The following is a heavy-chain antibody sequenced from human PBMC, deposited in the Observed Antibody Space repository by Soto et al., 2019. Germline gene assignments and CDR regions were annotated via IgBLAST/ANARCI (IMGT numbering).Heavy chain of an antibody. Sequence: EVQLVESGGGLVQPGGSLRLSCAASRFTFSSYEMNWVRQAPGKGLEWVSSISSAGSTIYYADSVKGRFTISRDNAKNSLYLQMNGLRAEDTAVYYWARDQLAARRYYYYGMDVWGQGTTVTVSS. CDR2: ISSAGSTI. D-gene: IGHD6-6*01. V-gene: IGHV3-48*03. CDR1: RFTFSSYE. CDR3: ARDQLAARRYYYYGMDV. J-gene: IGHJ6*02.